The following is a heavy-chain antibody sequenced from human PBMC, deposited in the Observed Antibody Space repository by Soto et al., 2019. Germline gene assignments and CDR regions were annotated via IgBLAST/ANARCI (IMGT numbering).Heavy chain of an antibody. CDR2: IYYDGST. V-gene: IGHV4-39*02. D-gene: IGHD3-10*01. Sequence: QVQLQESGPGLVKPSETLSLTCSVSGGSITTSSYNWDRIRQPPGKGWEWIGTIYYDGSTSYNPPLKSQVTISVDTSKNHFALKVNSVTAADTAVYYCARFYGNAFDVWGRGTVVTVSS. J-gene: IGHJ3*01. CDR3: ARFYGNAFDV. CDR1: GGSITTSSYN.